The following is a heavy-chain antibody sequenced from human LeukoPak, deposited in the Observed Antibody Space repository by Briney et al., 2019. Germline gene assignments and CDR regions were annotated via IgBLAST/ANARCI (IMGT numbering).Heavy chain of an antibody. CDR3: ARGVSGRCSSTSCYLPARTYNWFDP. CDR1: GYTFTSYA. Sequence: GASVKVSCKASGYTFTSYAISWVRQAPGQGLEWMGGIIPIFGTANYAQKFQGRVTITADESTSTAYMELSSLRSEDTAVYYCARGVSGRCSSTSCYLPARTYNWFDPWGQGTLVTVSS. D-gene: IGHD2-2*01. J-gene: IGHJ5*02. CDR2: IIPIFGTA. V-gene: IGHV1-69*13.